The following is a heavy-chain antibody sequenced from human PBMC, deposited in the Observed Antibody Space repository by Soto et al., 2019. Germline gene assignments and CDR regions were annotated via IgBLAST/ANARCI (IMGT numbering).Heavy chain of an antibody. J-gene: IGHJ4*02. CDR2: ISYTGSA. D-gene: IGHD6-19*01. CDR3: ATGGGWLQNSNLRGLYFDY. CDR1: GGAIRGSY. V-gene: IGHV4-59*01. Sequence: SETLSLTCSVSGGAIRGSYCSWIRQPPEKGLEWIASISYTGSATHNPSLKSRVSVSVDTTENQCSLKLTSVTAADTATYYCATGGGWLQNSNLRGLYFDYWGQGALVTVSS.